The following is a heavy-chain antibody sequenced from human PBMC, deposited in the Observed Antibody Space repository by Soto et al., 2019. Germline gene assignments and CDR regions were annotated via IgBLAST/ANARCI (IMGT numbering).Heavy chain of an antibody. Sequence: HPGGSLRLSFVASGFTFDDCAMHWVRQAPGKGLEGVSGIGFNSGSIVYEEPVKGRFTISIDNPRNSLYLQMNSLRAEDTALYHCARDIEENQMPYDALYXWGQATMVTVS. CDR1: GFTFDDCA. J-gene: IGHJ3*01. D-gene: IGHD2-8*01. CDR2: IGFNSGSI. V-gene: IGHV3-9*01. CDR3: ARDIEENQMPYDALYX.